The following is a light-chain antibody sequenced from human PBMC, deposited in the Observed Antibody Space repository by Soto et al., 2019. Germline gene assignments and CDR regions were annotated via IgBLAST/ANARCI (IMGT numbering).Light chain of an antibody. Sequence: ESVLIKSPGTLSLSPGERATLSVMTSQSVSSGYLAWYQQKPGQAPRLLIYDASTRATGIPPRFSGGGSGTEFTVTISSLQSEDFAIYYSQPYAIWPPYTFGQGTKVDI. CDR2: DAS. CDR3: QPYAIWPPYT. CDR1: QSVSSGY. V-gene: IGKV3-15*01. J-gene: IGKJ2*01.